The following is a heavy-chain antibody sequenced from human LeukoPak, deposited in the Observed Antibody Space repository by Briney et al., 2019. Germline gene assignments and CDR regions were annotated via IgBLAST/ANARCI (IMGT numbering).Heavy chain of an antibody. CDR1: GFTFSSYS. CDR3: TTRSPRGNYFDY. D-gene: IGHD3-16*01. Sequence: GGSLRLSCAASGFTFSSYSMNWVRQAPGKGLEWVGRIKSETDGGTTDSAAPVKGRFIISRDDSKNTLYLQMSSLQTEDTAVYYCTTRSPRGNYFDYWGQRTLVTVSS. CDR2: IKSETDGGTT. V-gene: IGHV3-15*07. J-gene: IGHJ4*02.